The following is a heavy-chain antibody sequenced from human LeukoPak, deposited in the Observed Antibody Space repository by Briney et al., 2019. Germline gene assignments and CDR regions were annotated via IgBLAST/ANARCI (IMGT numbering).Heavy chain of an antibody. CDR2: ISYDGSNK. J-gene: IGHJ3*02. V-gene: IGHV3-30-3*01. Sequence: PGGSLRLSCAASGFTFSSYAMHWVRQAPGKGLEWVAVISYDGSNKYYADSVKGRFTISRDNSKNTLYLQMNSLRAEDTAVYYCARESETAAFDIWGQGTMVTVSS. D-gene: IGHD2-21*02. CDR1: GFTFSSYA. CDR3: ARESETAAFDI.